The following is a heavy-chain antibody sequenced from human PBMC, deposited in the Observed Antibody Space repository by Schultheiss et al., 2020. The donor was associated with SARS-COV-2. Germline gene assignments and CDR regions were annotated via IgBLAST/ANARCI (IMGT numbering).Heavy chain of an antibody. Sequence: SETLSLTCTVSGGPFSGHYWTWIRQPPGKGLEWIGEIRHMGYTNYNPSLKSRITMSVDTSKKQFFLRLTSVTAADTAVYFCARTQEMATSIDYWGQGTLVTVSS. CDR1: GGPFSGHY. V-gene: IGHV4-34*10. J-gene: IGHJ4*02. CDR3: ARTQEMATSIDY. D-gene: IGHD5-24*01. CDR2: IRHMGYT.